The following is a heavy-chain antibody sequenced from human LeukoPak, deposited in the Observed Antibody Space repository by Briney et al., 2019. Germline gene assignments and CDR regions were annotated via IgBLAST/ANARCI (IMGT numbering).Heavy chain of an antibody. CDR3: AGDSDSPSCESFNR. Sequence: SETLSLTCTVSGGSLSSYYWSWIRQPPGKGLEYIGYIYYSGSTNYNPSLKSRVTISVDTSKNQFSLKLSSVTAADTAVYYCAGDSDSPSCESFNRWGQGTMVTVSS. D-gene: IGHD2-21*01. CDR2: IYYSGST. V-gene: IGHV4-59*01. J-gene: IGHJ3*02. CDR1: GGSLSSYY.